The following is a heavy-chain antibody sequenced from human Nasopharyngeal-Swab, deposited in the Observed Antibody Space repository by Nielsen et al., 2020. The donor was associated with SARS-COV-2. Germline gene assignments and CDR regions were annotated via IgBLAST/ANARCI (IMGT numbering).Heavy chain of an antibody. Sequence: GRQRPGKGQAWMGLIYPGDSDTRDRPYFQGQVTISADKTINTAYLQWSSLKASDTAIYYCARREDNSGSYRSEYFQFWGQGTLVTVS. J-gene: IGHJ1*01. V-gene: IGHV5-51*01. CDR2: IYPGDSDT. CDR3: ARREDNSGSYRSEYFQF. D-gene: IGHD6-19*01.